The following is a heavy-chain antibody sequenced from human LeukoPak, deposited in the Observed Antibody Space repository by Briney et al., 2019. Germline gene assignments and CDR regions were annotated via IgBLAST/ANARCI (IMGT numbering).Heavy chain of an antibody. J-gene: IGHJ5*02. CDR2: IYYSGST. Sequence: SETLSLTCTVSGGSISSSSYYWGWIRQPPGKGLEWIESIYYSGSTYYNPSLKSRVTISVDTSKNQFSLKLSSVTAADTAVYYCAREGAGYSSEWARFDPWGQGTLVTVSS. D-gene: IGHD6-19*01. CDR1: GGSISSSSYY. V-gene: IGHV4-39*02. CDR3: AREGAGYSSEWARFDP.